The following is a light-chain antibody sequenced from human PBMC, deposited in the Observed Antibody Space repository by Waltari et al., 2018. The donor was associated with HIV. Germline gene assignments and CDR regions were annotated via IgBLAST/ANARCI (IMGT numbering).Light chain of an antibody. V-gene: IGKV3-20*01. J-gene: IGKJ4*01. Sequence: DIVLTQSPGTLYLSPGKRATLSCRASQTVNSNYLAWYQQRPGQAPRLLIYGASSRATGIPDRFSGSGSGTDFTLTINRLEPEDFAVYYCQQYDSSPLTFGGGTRVEIK. CDR3: QQYDSSPLT. CDR2: GAS. CDR1: QTVNSNY.